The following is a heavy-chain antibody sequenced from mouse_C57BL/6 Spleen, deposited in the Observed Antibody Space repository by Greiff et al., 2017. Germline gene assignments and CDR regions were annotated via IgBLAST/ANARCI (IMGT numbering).Heavy chain of an antibody. CDR2: ISTYSGDA. Sequence: VKLVESGPELVRPGVSVKISCKGSGYTFTDYAMHWVNQSHAKSLAWIGVISTYSGDASYNQKFKDKDTMTVDKSSSTAYMELARLTSEDSAVYYCARFDWGQGTTLTVSS. CDR3: ARFD. CDR1: GYTFTDYA. J-gene: IGHJ2*01. V-gene: IGHV1-67*01.